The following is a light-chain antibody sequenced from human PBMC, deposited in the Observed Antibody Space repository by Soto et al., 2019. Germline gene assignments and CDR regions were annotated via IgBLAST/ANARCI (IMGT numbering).Light chain of an antibody. CDR3: SSYTTSITV. V-gene: IGLV2-14*01. CDR2: EVS. CDR1: SSDVGGYNY. J-gene: IGLJ1*01. Sequence: QSVLTQPGSVSGSPGQSITISCTGTSSDVGGYNYVSWYQQHPGKAPKLVIYEVSNRPSGVSNRFSGSKSGNTASLTISGLQAEDEADYHCSSYTTSITVFGTGTKVTVL.